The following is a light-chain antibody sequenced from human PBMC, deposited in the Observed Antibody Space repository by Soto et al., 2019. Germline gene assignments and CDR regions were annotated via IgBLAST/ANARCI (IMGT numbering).Light chain of an antibody. V-gene: IGKV3-20*01. J-gene: IGKJ1*01. CDR3: QQYGSSPPWA. CDR2: GAG. CDR1: QSVSIR. Sequence: VLTQSPGTLSLSTGERATLSCRASQSVSIRLAWYQHKSGQAPRLLICGAGSRATGIPDRLTGGGSGTDFILTVSRLEPEYFAVYNCQQYGSSPPWAFGQGTKVDIK.